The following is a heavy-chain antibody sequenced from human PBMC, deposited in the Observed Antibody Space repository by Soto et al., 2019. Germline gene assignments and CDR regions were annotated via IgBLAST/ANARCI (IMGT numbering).Heavy chain of an antibody. J-gene: IGHJ6*02. Sequence: SVKVSCKASGGTFSSYAISWVRQAPGQGLEWMGGIIPIFGTANYAQKLQGRVTMTTDTSTSTAYMELRSLRSDDTAVYYCARGYSYGETYYYYYGMDVWGQGTTVTVS. CDR2: IIPIFGTA. CDR1: GGTFSSYA. D-gene: IGHD5-18*01. V-gene: IGHV1-69*05. CDR3: ARGYSYGETYYYYYGMDV.